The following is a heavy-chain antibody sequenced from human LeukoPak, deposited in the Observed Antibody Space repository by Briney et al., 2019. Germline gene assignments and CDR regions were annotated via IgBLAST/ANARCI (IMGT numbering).Heavy chain of an antibody. V-gene: IGHV3-48*02. J-gene: IGHJ3*01. D-gene: IGHD7-27*01. CDR3: AREDDSWGPNNLDL. CDR1: AFTFSDYS. CDR2: IDTSSSTM. Sequence: GGSLRLPCAASAFTFSDYSMNWVRQAPGEGLEWISYIDTSSSTMYYADSVMGRFTISRDNAKESLYLQMNSLRDEDTAVYYCAREDDSWGPNNLDLWGQGTMVTVSS.